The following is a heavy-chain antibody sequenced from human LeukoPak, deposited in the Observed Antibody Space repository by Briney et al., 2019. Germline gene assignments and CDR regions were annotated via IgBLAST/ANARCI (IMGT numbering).Heavy chain of an antibody. CDR1: GGSISSGDYY. CDR3: ARGVSPIFASWWFDP. D-gene: IGHD6-13*01. J-gene: IGHJ5*02. V-gene: IGHV4-30-4*08. Sequence: SETLPLTCTVSGGSISSGDYYWSWIRQPPGKGLEWIGYIYYSGSTYYNPSLKSRVTISVDTSKNQFSLKLSSVTAADTAVYDCARGVSPIFASWWFDPWGQGTLVTVSS. CDR2: IYYSGST.